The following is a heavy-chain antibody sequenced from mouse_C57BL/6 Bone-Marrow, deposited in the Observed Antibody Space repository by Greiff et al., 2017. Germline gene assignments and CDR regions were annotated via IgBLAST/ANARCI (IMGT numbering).Heavy chain of an antibody. CDR2: IHPNSGST. D-gene: IGHD1-2*01. V-gene: IGHV1-64*01. CDR1: GYTFTSYW. Sequence: QVQLQQPGAELVKPGASVKLSCKASGYTFTSYWMPWVKQRPGQGLEWIGMIHPNSGSTNYNEKFKSKATLTVDKSSSTAYMQLSSLTSEDAAVYDCAREDTAPGDFDYWGQGTTLTVSS. CDR3: AREDTAPGDFDY. J-gene: IGHJ2*01.